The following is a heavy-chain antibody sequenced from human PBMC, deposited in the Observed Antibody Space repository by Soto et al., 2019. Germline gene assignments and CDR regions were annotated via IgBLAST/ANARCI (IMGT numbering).Heavy chain of an antibody. V-gene: IGHV3-21*01. CDR3: ARSGGGSSSWDSMNSDYYGMDV. CDR1: GFTFSSDS. D-gene: IGHD6-13*01. J-gene: IGHJ6*02. Sequence: GGTLSLSCAASGFTFSSDSLYWVRQAPGPGLELVSSISSSSSCIYYEDSVKGRCAISRVNAKNSQYLLMNSLRAADTAVYYCARSGGGSSSWDSMNSDYYGMDVWGQGTTVTVSS. CDR2: ISSSSSCI.